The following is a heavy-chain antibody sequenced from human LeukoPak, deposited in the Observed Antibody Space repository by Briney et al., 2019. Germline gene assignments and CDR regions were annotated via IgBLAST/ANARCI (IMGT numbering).Heavy chain of an antibody. J-gene: IGHJ4*02. CDR1: GFTFSSYA. V-gene: IGHV3-23*01. Sequence: PGGSLRLSCAASGFTFSSYAMRWVRQAPGKGLEWVSAISGSGGSTYYADSVKGRFTISRDNSKNTLYLQMNSLRAEDTAVYYCARASEKFYGSGSFLDYWGQGTLVTVSS. CDR3: ARASEKFYGSGSFLDY. CDR2: ISGSGGST. D-gene: IGHD3-10*01.